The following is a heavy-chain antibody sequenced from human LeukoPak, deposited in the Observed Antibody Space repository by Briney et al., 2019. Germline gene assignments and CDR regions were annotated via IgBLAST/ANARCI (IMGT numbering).Heavy chain of an antibody. Sequence: SETLSLTCADYGGSFSGYYWSWIRQPPGMGLEWIGEINHSGSTNYNPSLKSRVTISVDTSKNQFSLKLSSVTAADTAVYYCARAARLWWSSMDYWGQGTLVTVSS. CDR3: ARAARLWWSSMDY. J-gene: IGHJ4*02. CDR1: GGSFSGYY. D-gene: IGHD2-21*01. V-gene: IGHV4-34*01. CDR2: INHSGST.